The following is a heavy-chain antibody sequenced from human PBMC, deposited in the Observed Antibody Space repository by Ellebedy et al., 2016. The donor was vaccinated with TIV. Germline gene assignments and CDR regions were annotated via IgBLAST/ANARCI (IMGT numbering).Heavy chain of an antibody. J-gene: IGHJ4*02. V-gene: IGHV1-8*01. CDR3: ARRDS. Sequence: AASVKVSCKASGYTFTSYDINWVRQATGQGLEWMGWMNPNRGNTGYAQKFQGRVTMTRNTSISTAYLQWSSLKASDTAMYYCARRDSWGQGTLVTVSS. CDR2: MNPNRGNT. CDR1: GYTFTSYD.